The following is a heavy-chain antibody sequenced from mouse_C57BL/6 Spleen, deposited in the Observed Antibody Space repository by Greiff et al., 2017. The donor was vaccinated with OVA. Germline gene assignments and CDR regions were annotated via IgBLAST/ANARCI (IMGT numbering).Heavy chain of an antibody. Sequence: QVQLQQPGAELVKPGASVKLSCKASGYTFTSYWMQWVKQRPGQGLEWIGEIDPSDSYTNYNQKFKGKATLTVDTSSSTAYMQLSSLTSEDSAVYYCARWGLLHYFDDWGQGTTLTVSS. J-gene: IGHJ2*01. D-gene: IGHD2-3*01. CDR2: IDPSDSYT. V-gene: IGHV1-50*01. CDR3: ARWGLLHYFDD. CDR1: GYTFTSYW.